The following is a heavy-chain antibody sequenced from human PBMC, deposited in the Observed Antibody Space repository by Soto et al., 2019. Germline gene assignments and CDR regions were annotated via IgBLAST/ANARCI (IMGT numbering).Heavy chain of an antibody. CDR3: AKGDNLGPKTGYAFDP. CDR1: GDSVSSNTAS. Sequence: SQTLSLTCAISGDSVSSNTASWNWIRQSPSRGLEWLGRTYFRSKWHNDYAVSVKSRIIINPDTSNNLFSLQLNSVTPEDTAVYFCAKGDNLGPKTGYAFDPWGQGIMVTVSS. CDR2: TYFRSKWHN. D-gene: IGHD5-12*01. V-gene: IGHV6-1*01. J-gene: IGHJ5*02.